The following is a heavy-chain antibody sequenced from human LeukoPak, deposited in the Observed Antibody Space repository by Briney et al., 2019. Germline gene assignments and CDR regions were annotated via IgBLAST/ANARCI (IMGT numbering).Heavy chain of an antibody. D-gene: IGHD4-17*01. V-gene: IGHV3-21*01. CDR1: GFTFSSYS. CDR2: ISSSSSYI. Sequence: PGGSLRLSCAASGFTFSSYSMNWVRQAPGKGLEWVSSISSSSSYIYYADSVKGRFTISRDNAKNSLYLQMNNLRAEDTAVYYCARDLYGDYSYYYYGMDVWGQGTTVTVSS. CDR3: ARDLYGDYSYYYYGMDV. J-gene: IGHJ6*02.